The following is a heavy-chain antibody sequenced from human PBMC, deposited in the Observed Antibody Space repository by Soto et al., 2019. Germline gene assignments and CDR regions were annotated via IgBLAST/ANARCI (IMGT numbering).Heavy chain of an antibody. CDR2: IYYSGST. Sequence: SETLSLTCTVSGGSISSYYWSWIRQPPGKGLEWIGYIYYSGSTNYNPSLKSRVTISVDTSRNQFSLKLSSVTAADTAVYYCARGVDAYYDFWSGYYVDYWGQGTLVTVSS. J-gene: IGHJ4*01. CDR1: GGSISSYY. V-gene: IGHV4-59*01. D-gene: IGHD3-3*01. CDR3: ARGVDAYYDFWSGYYVDY.